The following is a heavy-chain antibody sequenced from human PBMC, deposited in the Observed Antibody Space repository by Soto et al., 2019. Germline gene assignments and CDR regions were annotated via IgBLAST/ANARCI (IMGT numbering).Heavy chain of an antibody. CDR2: MNPNSGNT. Sequence: ASVKVSCKASGYTLTSYDINWVRQATGQGLEWMGWMNPNSGNTGYAQKFQGRVTMTRNTSISTAYMELSSLRSEDTAVYYCAILSSGWYEYYYYYGMDVWGQGTTVTVSS. CDR3: AILSSGWYEYYYYYGMDV. V-gene: IGHV1-8*01. CDR1: GYTLTSYD. J-gene: IGHJ6*02. D-gene: IGHD6-19*01.